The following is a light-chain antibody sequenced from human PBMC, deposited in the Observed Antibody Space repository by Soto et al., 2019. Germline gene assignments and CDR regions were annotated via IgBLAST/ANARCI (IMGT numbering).Light chain of an antibody. CDR2: EVS. J-gene: IGLJ3*02. Sequence: QSALTQPASVSGSPGQSITISCTGTSSEVGSYNLVSWYQQHPGKAPKLMIYEVSKRPSGVSNRFSGSKSGNSASLTISGLQAEDEADYYCFSYAGSSTLWVFGGGTKLTVL. V-gene: IGLV2-23*02. CDR1: SSEVGSYNL. CDR3: FSYAGSSTLWV.